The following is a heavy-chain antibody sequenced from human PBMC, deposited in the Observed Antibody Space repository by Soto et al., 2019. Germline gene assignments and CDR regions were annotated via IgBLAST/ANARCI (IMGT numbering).Heavy chain of an antibody. D-gene: IGHD3-22*01. V-gene: IGHV1-69*01. CDR3: ADDYYDNSGYDY. J-gene: IGHJ4*02. CDR1: GGTFSSYA. Sequence: QVQLVQSGAEVKKPGSSVKVSCKASGGTFSSYAISWVRQAPGQGLEWMGGIIPIFGTANYAQKFQGRVTITADESTSTAYMAMSSLRAEDAAMYYCADDYYDNSGYDYGGQGTLVTV. CDR2: IIPIFGTA.